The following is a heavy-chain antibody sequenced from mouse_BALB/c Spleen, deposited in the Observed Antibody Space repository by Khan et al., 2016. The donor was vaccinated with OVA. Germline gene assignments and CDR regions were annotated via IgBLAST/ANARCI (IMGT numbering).Heavy chain of an antibody. D-gene: IGHD1-2*01. CDR2: IYPGSGTP. CDR1: GYTFTDYN. J-gene: IGHJ2*01. V-gene: IGHV1-77*01. Sequence: VELVESGAELARPGASVKLSCKASGYTFTDYNINWVKRRTGQGLEWIGDIYPGSGTPYYNEKFKGKATLIADKSSSTAYMQLSSLTSEDSAVYFCARGDYGLYCFDYWGQGTTLTVSS. CDR3: ARGDYGLYCFDY.